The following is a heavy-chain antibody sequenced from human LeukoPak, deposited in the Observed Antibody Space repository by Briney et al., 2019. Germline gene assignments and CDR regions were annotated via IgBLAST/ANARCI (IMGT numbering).Heavy chain of an antibody. J-gene: IGHJ6*02. CDR3: ASTIDIVVVVAATPEYGMDV. D-gene: IGHD2-15*01. V-gene: IGHV1-46*01. CDR2: INPSDGDR. CDR1: GGTFISYA. Sequence: ASVKVSCKASGGTFISYAISWVRQAPGQGLEWVGIINPSDGDRRNAQKFQGRVTMTRDTSTSTVYMELSSLRSEDTAVYYCASTIDIVVVVAATPEYGMDVWGQGTTVTVSS.